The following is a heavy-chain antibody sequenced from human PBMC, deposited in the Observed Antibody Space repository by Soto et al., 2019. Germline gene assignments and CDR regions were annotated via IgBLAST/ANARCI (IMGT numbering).Heavy chain of an antibody. D-gene: IGHD2-8*02. CDR3: ARSFNILSSFDF. Sequence: QAQLVQSGAEVKKPGASVKVSCKASGYTFTSYGITWVRQAPGQWLEWLGWMSTYNTGTNYAQKFQVRVAMTTDTATLTSHMELGSLISDDTAVYYCARSFNILSSFDFWGQGALVTVSS. V-gene: IGHV1-18*01. CDR2: MSTYNTGT. CDR1: GYTFTSYG. J-gene: IGHJ4*02.